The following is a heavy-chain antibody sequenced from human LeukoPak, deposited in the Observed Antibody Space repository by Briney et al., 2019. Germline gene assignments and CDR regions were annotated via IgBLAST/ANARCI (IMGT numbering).Heavy chain of an antibody. J-gene: IGHJ4*02. CDR3: ARVSDILTGSYFDY. Sequence: SETLSLTCTASGGSISSSSYYWGWIRQPPGKGLEWIGSIYYSGSTYYNPSLKSRVTISVDTSKNQFSLKLSSVTAADTAVYYCARVSDILTGSYFDYWGQGTLVTVSS. D-gene: IGHD3-9*01. CDR1: GGSISSSSYY. V-gene: IGHV4-39*07. CDR2: IYYSGST.